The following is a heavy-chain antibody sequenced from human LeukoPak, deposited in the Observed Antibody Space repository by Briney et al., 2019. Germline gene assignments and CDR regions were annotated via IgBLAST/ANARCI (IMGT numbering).Heavy chain of an antibody. CDR1: GFTFSGYA. CDR3: ARDRLTTSGYYYGGEGFDY. CDR2: ISYDGSNK. J-gene: IGHJ4*02. Sequence: GGSLRLSCAASGFTFSGYAMHWVRQAPGKGLGWVAVISYDGSNKYYADSVKGRFTISRDNSKNTLYLQMNSLRAEDTAVYYCARDRLTTSGYYYGGEGFDYWGQGTLVTVSS. D-gene: IGHD3-22*01. V-gene: IGHV3-30-3*01.